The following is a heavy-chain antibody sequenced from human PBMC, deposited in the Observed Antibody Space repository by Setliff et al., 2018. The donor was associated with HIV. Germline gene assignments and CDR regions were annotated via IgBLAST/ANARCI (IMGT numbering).Heavy chain of an antibody. V-gene: IGHV3-48*01. D-gene: IGHD6-13*01. CDR2: ISSSSSTI. Sequence: PGGSLRLSCAASGFTFSSYSMNWVRQAPGKGLEWVSYISSSSSTIYYADSVKGRFTISRDNAKNSLYLQMNSLRAEDTAVYYCARDGPGYSSGWYQGDAFDIWGQGTMVTVSS. J-gene: IGHJ3*02. CDR3: ARDGPGYSSGWYQGDAFDI. CDR1: GFTFSSYS.